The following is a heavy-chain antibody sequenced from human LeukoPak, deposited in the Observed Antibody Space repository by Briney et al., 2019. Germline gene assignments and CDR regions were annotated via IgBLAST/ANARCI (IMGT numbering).Heavy chain of an antibody. J-gene: IGHJ4*02. CDR3: ARWNYDIDY. Sequence: SQTLSLTCTVSGGSISSGSYYWSWLRQPAGKGLEWIGRIYTSGNTNYNPSLKSRVTISVDTSKNQFSLKLNSVTAADTAVYYCARWNYDIDYWGQGTLVTVSS. CDR2: IYTSGNT. CDR1: GGSISSGSYY. V-gene: IGHV4-61*02. D-gene: IGHD3-22*01.